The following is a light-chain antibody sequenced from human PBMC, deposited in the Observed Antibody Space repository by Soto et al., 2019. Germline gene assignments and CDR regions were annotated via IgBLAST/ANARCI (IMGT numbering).Light chain of an antibody. Sequence: EIVMPQSPATLSVSPGESATLACRVSQRVSSNLAWYQQKPGQAPRRLIYGASTRATGIPARFSGSGSGDAFTLTISSLQSEDFSVYYCQQYNNWPPTTFGQGTKVEIK. J-gene: IGKJ1*01. CDR1: QRVSSN. CDR2: GAS. CDR3: QQYNNWPPTT. V-gene: IGKV3-15*01.